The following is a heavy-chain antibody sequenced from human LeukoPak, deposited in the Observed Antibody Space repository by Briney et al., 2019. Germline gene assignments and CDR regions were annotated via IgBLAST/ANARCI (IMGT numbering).Heavy chain of an antibody. D-gene: IGHD6-13*01. V-gene: IGHV3-30*02. J-gene: IGHJ4*02. CDR2: IRNDGCIK. CDR1: GFTFRNYG. Sequence: GRTLRLSCAASGFTFRNYGMHWVRQAPGKGLEWVAFIRNDGCIKYYADSVKGRFPISRDNSKNTLYLQMISLRAEDTAVDYCAKEDSSSWGLFDYWGQGTRITVSS. CDR3: AKEDSSSWGLFDY.